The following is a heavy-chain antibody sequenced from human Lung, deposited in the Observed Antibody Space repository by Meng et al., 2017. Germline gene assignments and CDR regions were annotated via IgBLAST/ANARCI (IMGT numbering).Heavy chain of an antibody. CDR1: GFTFSNYS. J-gene: IGHJ4*02. D-gene: IGHD2-15*01. V-gene: IGHV3-21*01. Sequence: EVQLVESGGGLVTPGGSLRLSRPASGFTFSNYSMNWVRQAPGKELEWVSSISSDSRYIFYADSVKGRFTISRDNGKKLLYLQMNSLSPEDTAVFYCARFETVGVATGDFWGQGTLVTVSS. CDR3: ARFETVGVATGDF. CDR2: ISSDSRYI.